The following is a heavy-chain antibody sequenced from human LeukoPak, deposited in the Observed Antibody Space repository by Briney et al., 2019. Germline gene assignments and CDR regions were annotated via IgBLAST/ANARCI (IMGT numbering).Heavy chain of an antibody. J-gene: IGHJ5*02. CDR2: IKQDGSEK. D-gene: IGHD3-10*01. V-gene: IGHV3-7*01. Sequence: GGSLRLSCAASGFTFSSYWMSWVRQAPEKGLEWVANIKQDGSEKYYVDSVKGRFTISRDNAKNSLYLQMNSLRAEDTAVYYCARDEEGSAFYYGSGGVNWFDPWGQGTLVTVSS. CDR1: GFTFSSYW. CDR3: ARDEEGSAFYYGSGGVNWFDP.